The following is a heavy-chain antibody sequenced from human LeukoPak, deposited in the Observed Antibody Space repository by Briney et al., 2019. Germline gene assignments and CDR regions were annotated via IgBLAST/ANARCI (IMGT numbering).Heavy chain of an antibody. CDR2: ISAYNGNT. D-gene: IGHD4-17*01. CDR1: GYTFTNYD. Sequence: AASVKVSCKASGYTFTNYDINWVRQAPGQGLEWMGRISAYNGNTRYAQKVQGRVTMTTDTSTSTAQMELTSLRSDDTAVYYCAREGGYGDYLDYWGQGTLVTVSS. J-gene: IGHJ4*02. V-gene: IGHV1-18*04. CDR3: AREGGYGDYLDY.